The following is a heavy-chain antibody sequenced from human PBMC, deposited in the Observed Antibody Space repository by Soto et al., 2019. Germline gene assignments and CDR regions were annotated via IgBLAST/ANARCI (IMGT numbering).Heavy chain of an antibody. Sequence: SVKVSCKASGGTFSSYAISWVRQAPGQGLEWMGGIIPIFGTANYAQKFQGRVTITADESTSTAYMELSSLRSEDTAVYYCARERNTENYYYYYGIDVWGQGTTVTVYS. V-gene: IGHV1-69*13. D-gene: IGHD5-18*01. J-gene: IGHJ6*02. CDR1: GGTFSSYA. CDR3: ARERNTENYYYYYGIDV. CDR2: IIPIFGTA.